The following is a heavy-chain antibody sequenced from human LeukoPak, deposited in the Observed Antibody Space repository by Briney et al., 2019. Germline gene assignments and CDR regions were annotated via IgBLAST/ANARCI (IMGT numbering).Heavy chain of an antibody. CDR2: INSDGSST. J-gene: IGHJ4*02. CDR1: GFTFSSYW. V-gene: IGHV3-74*01. Sequence: GGSLRLSCAASGFTFSSYWMHWVRQAPGKGLVWVSRINSDGSSTSYADSVKGRFTISRDNAKNTLYLQMNSLRAEDTAVYYCAREMGGEYGSGTFFDLWGQGNMVTVSS. D-gene: IGHD3-10*01. CDR3: AREMGGEYGSGTFFDL.